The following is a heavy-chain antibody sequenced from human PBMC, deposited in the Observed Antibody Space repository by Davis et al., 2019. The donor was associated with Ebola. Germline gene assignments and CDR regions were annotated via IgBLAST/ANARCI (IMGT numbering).Heavy chain of an antibody. V-gene: IGHV4-39*07. CDR3: ARGRGLWFGSYRTHRFDP. Sequence: MPSETLSLTCTVSGGSISSGGYYWSWIRQPPGKGLEWIGEINHSGSTNYNPSLKSRVTISVDTSKNQFSLKLSSVTAADTAVYYCARGRGLWFGSYRTHRFDPWGQGTLVTVSS. CDR1: GGSISSGGYY. D-gene: IGHD3-10*01. J-gene: IGHJ5*02. CDR2: INHSGST.